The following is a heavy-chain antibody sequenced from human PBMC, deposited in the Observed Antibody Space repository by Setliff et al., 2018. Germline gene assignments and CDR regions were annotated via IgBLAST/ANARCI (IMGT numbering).Heavy chain of an antibody. CDR3: VKDVVGYSSTWPKRDYFDY. CDR1: GYTFTDYF. Sequence: ASVKVSCKTSGYTFTDYFLHWVRQAPGQGLEWLGWINPDSGDTNFAQKLQGRVTMTRDTSITTAYMELHSLRSDDTAVYYCVKDVVGYSSTWPKRDYFDYWGQGTLVTVSS. D-gene: IGHD6-13*01. V-gene: IGHV1-2*02. CDR2: INPDSGDT. J-gene: IGHJ4*02.